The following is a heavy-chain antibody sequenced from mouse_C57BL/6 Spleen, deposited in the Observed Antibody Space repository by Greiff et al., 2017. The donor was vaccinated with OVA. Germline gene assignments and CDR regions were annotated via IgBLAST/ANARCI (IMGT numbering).Heavy chain of an antibody. D-gene: IGHD2-1*01. J-gene: IGHJ1*03. CDR1: GFTFSSYG. CDR3: ARQRGLGNLSYWYFDV. V-gene: IGHV5-6*01. Sequence: EVKLMESGGDLVKPGGSLKLSCAASGFTFSSYGMSWVRQTPDKRLEWVATISSGGSYTYYPDSVKGRFTISSDNAKNTLYLQMSSLKSEDTAMYYCARQRGLGNLSYWYFDVWGTGTTVTVSS. CDR2: ISSGGSYT.